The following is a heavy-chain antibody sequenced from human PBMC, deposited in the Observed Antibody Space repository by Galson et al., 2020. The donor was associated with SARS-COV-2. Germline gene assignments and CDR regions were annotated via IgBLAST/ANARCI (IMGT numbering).Heavy chain of an antibody. V-gene: IGHV3-23*01. CDR3: ARDLLTLAVAAHDS. D-gene: IGHD6-19*01. Sequence: GGSLRLSCAASGFDFSRYAMTWVRQAPGTGLQWVPSVSVSDTSTFHADPVKGRFTVSRDNSKNTVYLQMNSLRVEDTAIYYCARDLLTLAVAAHDSWGQGTLVTVSS. CDR1: GFDFSRYA. CDR2: VSVSDTST. J-gene: IGHJ4*02.